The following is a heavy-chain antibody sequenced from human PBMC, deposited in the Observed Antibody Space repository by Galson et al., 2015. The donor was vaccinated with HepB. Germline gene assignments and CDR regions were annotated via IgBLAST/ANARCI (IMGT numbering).Heavy chain of an antibody. CDR2: ISAYNGNT. D-gene: IGHD2-2*01. Sequence: SVKVSCKASGYTFTSYGISWVRQAPGQGLEWMGWISAYNGNTNYAQKLQGRVTMTTDTSTSTAYMEPRSLRSDDTAVYYCARDIVVVPAAHRGNWFDPWGQGTLVTVSS. CDR3: ARDIVVVPAAHRGNWFDP. CDR1: GYTFTSYG. V-gene: IGHV1-18*01. J-gene: IGHJ5*02.